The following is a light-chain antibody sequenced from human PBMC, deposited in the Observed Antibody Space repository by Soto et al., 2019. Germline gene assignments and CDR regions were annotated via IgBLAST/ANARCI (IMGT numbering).Light chain of an antibody. Sequence: DIQMTQSPTSLSASVGDRVTITCRASQSINTYLNWYQQRPGKAPRLLIYAASSLHSGVPSTFSGSVSGTDFTLTISTLQPEDFATYYCQQTYSFPYTSGQGTRLEMK. V-gene: IGKV1-39*01. CDR3: QQTYSFPYT. J-gene: IGKJ2*01. CDR1: QSINTY. CDR2: AAS.